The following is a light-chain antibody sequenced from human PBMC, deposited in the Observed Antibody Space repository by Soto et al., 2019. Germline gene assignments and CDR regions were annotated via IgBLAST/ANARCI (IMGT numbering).Light chain of an antibody. Sequence: QSVLTQPASVSGSPGQSITISCSVTSSDVGGYNYVSWYQQHPGKAPKLMIYDVSNRPSGVSNRFSGSKSGNTASLIISGLQAEDEADYYCSSYTRSSFYVFGTGTKLTVL. CDR3: SSYTRSSFYV. J-gene: IGLJ1*01. V-gene: IGLV2-14*01. CDR2: DVS. CDR1: SSDVGGYNY.